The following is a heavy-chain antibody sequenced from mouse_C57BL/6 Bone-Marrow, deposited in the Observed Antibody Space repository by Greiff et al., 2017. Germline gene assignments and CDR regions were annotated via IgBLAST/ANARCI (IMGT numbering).Heavy chain of an antibody. D-gene: IGHD1-1*01. V-gene: IGHV1-59*01. CDR2: IDPSDSYT. Sequence: QVQLQQPGAELVRPGTSVKLSCKASGYTFTSYWMHWVKQRPGQGLEWIGVIDPSDSYTNYNQKFKGKATLTVDTSSSTAYMQLSSLTSEDSAVYYCARLGITTVVGYFDVWGTGTTVAVSS. CDR1: GYTFTSYW. CDR3: ARLGITTVVGYFDV. J-gene: IGHJ1*03.